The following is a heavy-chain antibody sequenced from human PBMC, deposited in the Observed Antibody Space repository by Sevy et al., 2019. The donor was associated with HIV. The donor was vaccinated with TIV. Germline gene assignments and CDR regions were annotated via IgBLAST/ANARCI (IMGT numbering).Heavy chain of an antibody. D-gene: IGHD4-4*01. J-gene: IGHJ4*02. CDR1: GYSFPNYW. Sequence: GESLKISCKASGYSFPNYWIGWVHQMPGKGLEWMGIIYPGDSESRHSPSFQGHVTTSVDKSTSTAYLQWSSLKASDTAMYYCARLTAATRNFDYWGQGTLVTVSS. CDR3: ARLTAATRNFDY. V-gene: IGHV5-51*07. CDR2: IYPGDSES.